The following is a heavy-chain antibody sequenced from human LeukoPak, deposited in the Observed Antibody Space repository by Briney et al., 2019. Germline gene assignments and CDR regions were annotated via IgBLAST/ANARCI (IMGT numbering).Heavy chain of an antibody. V-gene: IGHV4-59*01. Sequence: SETLSLTCTVSGGSISSYYWSWIRQPPGKGLEWIGYIYYSGSTNYNPSLKSRVTISVDTSKNQFSLKLSSVTAADTAVYYCARVDPSGFFDYWGQGTPVTVSS. CDR1: GGSISSYY. CDR2: IYYSGST. CDR3: ARVDPSGFFDY. D-gene: IGHD3-22*01. J-gene: IGHJ4*02.